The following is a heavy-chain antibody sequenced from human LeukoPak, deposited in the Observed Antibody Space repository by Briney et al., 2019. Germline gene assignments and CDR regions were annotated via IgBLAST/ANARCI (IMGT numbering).Heavy chain of an antibody. CDR2: ISHEGSYQ. V-gene: IGHV3-30*03. CDR3: ARTREQWQVLDY. Sequence: GGSLRLSCAASGFSFGSYGIHWVRQAPGKGLEWVAVISHEGSYQNYADSVKGRFTISRDNSKNMVFLQMNSLTPEDTAVYYCARTREQWQVLDYWGQGTLVTVSS. J-gene: IGHJ4*02. D-gene: IGHD6-19*01. CDR1: GFSFGSYG.